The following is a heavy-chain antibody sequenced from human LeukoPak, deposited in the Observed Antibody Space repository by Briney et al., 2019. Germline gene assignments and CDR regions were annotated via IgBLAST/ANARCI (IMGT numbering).Heavy chain of an antibody. J-gene: IGHJ4*02. CDR2: ISSSSSYI. CDR3: ARAKVGASYFDY. V-gene: IGHV3-21*01. CDR1: GFTFSSYS. Sequence: KPGGSLRLSCAASGFTFSSYSMNWVRQAPGKGLEWVSSISSSSSYIYYADSVKGRFTISRDNAKNTLYLQMNSLRAEDTAVYYCARAKVGASYFDYWGQGTLVTVSS. D-gene: IGHD1-26*01.